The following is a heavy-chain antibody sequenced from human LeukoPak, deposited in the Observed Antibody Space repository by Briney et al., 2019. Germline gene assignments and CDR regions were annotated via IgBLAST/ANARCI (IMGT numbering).Heavy chain of an antibody. CDR2: ISSSGSYT. CDR1: GFTFSGYS. V-gene: IGHV3-21*01. Sequence: GGSLRLSCAASGFTFSGYSMNWVRQAPGKGLEWVSSISSSGSYTYYADSVKGRFTISRDNAKNSLYLQMNSLRAEDTAVYYCARHDWFDPWGQGTLVTVSS. CDR3: ARHDWFDP. J-gene: IGHJ5*02.